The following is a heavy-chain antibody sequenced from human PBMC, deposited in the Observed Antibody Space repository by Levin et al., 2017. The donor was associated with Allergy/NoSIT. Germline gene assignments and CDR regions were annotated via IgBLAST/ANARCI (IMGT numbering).Heavy chain of an antibody. J-gene: IGHJ4*02. V-gene: IGHV4-39*01. D-gene: IGHD2-2*01. CDR1: GGSISSSSYY. CDR3: ARRSCSSTSCYQSLYYFDY. CDR2: IYYSGST. Sequence: NPGGSLRLSCTVSGGSISSSSYYWGWIRQPPGKGLEWIGSIYYSGSTYYNPSLKSRVTISVDTSKNQFSLKLSSVTAADTAVYYCARRSCSSTSCYQSLYYFDYWGQGTLVTVSS.